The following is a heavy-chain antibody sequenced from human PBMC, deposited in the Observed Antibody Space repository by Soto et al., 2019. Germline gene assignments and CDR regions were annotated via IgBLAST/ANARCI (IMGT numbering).Heavy chain of an antibody. Sequence: GGSLRLSCEASGFALSMYWMSWVRQAPGKGLEWVANINQDGSIQHYADSVKGRFTISRDNSKNTLYLQMNSLRAEDTAVYYCASHYYGSGSSYYYYGMDVWGQGTTVTVSS. CDR2: INQDGSIQ. CDR1: GFALSMYW. CDR3: ASHYYGSGSSYYYYGMDV. J-gene: IGHJ6*02. D-gene: IGHD3-10*01. V-gene: IGHV3-7*01.